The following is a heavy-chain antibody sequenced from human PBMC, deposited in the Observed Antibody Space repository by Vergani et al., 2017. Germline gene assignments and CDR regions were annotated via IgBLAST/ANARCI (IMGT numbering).Heavy chain of an antibody. J-gene: IGHJ4*02. CDR1: GFTFSSYG. V-gene: IGHV3-30*03. Sequence: QVQLVESGGGVVQPGRSLRLSCAASGFTFSSYGMHWVRQAPGKGLEWVAVISYDGSNKYYADSVKGRFTISRDNSKNTLYLQMNSLRAEDTAVYYCARIGQSFDYWGQGTLVTVSS. D-gene: IGHD3-22*01. CDR2: ISYDGSNK. CDR3: ARIGQSFDY.